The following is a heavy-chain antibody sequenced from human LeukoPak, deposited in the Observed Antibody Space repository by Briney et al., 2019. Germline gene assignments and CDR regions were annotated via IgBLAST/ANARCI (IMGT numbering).Heavy chain of an antibody. CDR1: GLTFSRYP. CDR3: ARGPKEPSGWRYSYYVMDV. CDR2: ISNDETNT. V-gene: IGHV3-30*04. D-gene: IGHD6-19*01. Sequence: GGPLRLPCTASGLTFSRYPLRWVRPAPGKGLEWLSLISNDETNTFYSDSATRRFTLSRDTSNNTLYLQLNSLRPEDTAVYYCARGPKEPSGWRYSYYVMDVWGKGTTVTVSS. J-gene: IGHJ6*04.